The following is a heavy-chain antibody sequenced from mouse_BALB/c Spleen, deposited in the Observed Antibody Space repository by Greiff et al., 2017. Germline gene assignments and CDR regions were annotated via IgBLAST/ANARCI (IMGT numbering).Heavy chain of an antibody. D-gene: IGHD2-4*01. CDR2: INPSNGGT. CDR1: GYTFTSYY. V-gene: IGHV1S81*02. CDR3: NAGDYDDAMDY. J-gene: IGHJ4*01. Sequence: QVQLKQSGAELVKPGASVKLSCKASGYTFTSYYMYWVKQRPGQGLEWIGEINPSNGGTNFNEKFKSKATLTVDKSSSTAYMQLSSLTSEDTAVYYCNAGDYDDAMDYWGQGTSVTVSS.